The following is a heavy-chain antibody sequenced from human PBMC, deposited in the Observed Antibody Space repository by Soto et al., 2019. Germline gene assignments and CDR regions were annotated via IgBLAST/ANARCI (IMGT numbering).Heavy chain of an antibody. J-gene: IGHJ1*01. CDR3: ASGSPATVYFHN. Sequence: QVQLVESGGGVVQPGRSLRLSCAASGFSFTIYAMHWVRQAPGEGLEWVAVVSKDGRNENYADSVKGRFIISRDNSKNTMYIQMNSLRYKDTAVYYCASGSPATVYFHNWGQGTMVTVSS. V-gene: IGHV3-30*04. CDR2: VSKDGRNE. D-gene: IGHD2-15*01. CDR1: GFSFTIYA.